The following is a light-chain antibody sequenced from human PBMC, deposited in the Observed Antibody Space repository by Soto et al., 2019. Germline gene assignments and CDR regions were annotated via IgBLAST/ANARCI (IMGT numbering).Light chain of an antibody. J-gene: IGKJ2*01. CDR3: QQSYTSPQT. Sequence: DIQMTQSPSSLSASVGDRVTITCRASQSISSYLNWYRQKPGKAPKLLIYAASSLQSGVPSRFSGSESGTDFTLTISSLQPEDFATYYCQQSYTSPQTFGQGTKLEIK. CDR1: QSISSY. V-gene: IGKV1-39*01. CDR2: AAS.